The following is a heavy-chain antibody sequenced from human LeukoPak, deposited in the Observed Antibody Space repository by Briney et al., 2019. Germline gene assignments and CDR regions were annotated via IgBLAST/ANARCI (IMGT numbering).Heavy chain of an antibody. Sequence: GGSLRLSCAASGFTFNTYAMHWVRQAPGKGLEWVAIIWYDGSDKYYADSVRGRFAISRDNSKNILYLQMNSLRAEDTAVYYCARTIATTGHFFDYWGQGTLVPVSS. V-gene: IGHV3-33*01. CDR2: IWYDGSDK. CDR3: ARTIATTGHFFDY. J-gene: IGHJ4*02. CDR1: GFTFNTYA. D-gene: IGHD1-1*01.